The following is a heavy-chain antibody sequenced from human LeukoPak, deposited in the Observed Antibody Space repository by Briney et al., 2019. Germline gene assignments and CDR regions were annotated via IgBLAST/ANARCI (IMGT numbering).Heavy chain of an antibody. CDR2: INPSGGST. J-gene: IGHJ5*02. V-gene: IGHV1-46*01. CDR3: AREGPVRLPGYCSSTSCYEGWFDP. CDR1: GYTFTSYY. D-gene: IGHD2-2*03. Sequence: ASVKVSCKASGYTFTSYYMHSVRQAPGQGLEWMGIINPSGGSTSYAQKFQGRVTMTRDTSTSTVYMEPSSLRSEDTAVYYCAREGPVRLPGYCSSTSCYEGWFDPWGQGTLVTVSS.